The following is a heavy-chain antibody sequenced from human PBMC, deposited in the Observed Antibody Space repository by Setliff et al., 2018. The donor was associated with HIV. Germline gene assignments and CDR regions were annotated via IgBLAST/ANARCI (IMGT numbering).Heavy chain of an antibody. V-gene: IGHV1-2*02. D-gene: IGHD6-19*01. Sequence: ASVKVSCKASGYVFSDYQIHWVRQAPGQGLEYMGYIIPNSGGTMFARKFQDRVTMTRGTSISTVYLELSRLTSDDTAVYFCARDPELKQWLVRSPSFYFDYWGQGTLVTSPQ. CDR1: GYVFSDYQ. CDR3: ARDPELKQWLVRSPSFYFDY. CDR2: IIPNSGGT. J-gene: IGHJ4*02.